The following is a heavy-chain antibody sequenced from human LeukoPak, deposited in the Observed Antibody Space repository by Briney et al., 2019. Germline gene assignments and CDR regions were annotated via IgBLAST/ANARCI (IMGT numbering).Heavy chain of an antibody. V-gene: IGHV3-23*01. CDR1: GFIFSSYP. Sequence: GGSLRLSCAASGFIFSSYPMSWVRQAPGKGLEWVSAISGTAENTYYADSVKGRFSISRDNSRNTVLLQMNSLRPEDTAVYYCANQRGGFWGQGTLVTVSS. CDR2: ISGTAENT. J-gene: IGHJ4*02. D-gene: IGHD3-10*01. CDR3: ANQRGGF.